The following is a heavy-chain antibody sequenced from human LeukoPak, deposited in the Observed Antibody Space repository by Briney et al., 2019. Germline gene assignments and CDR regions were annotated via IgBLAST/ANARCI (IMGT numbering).Heavy chain of an antibody. CDR2: INPSGSSA. CDR1: GYSFTSYY. J-gene: IGHJ3*02. V-gene: IGHV1-46*01. CDR3: ARGVLLQGRGAFDI. Sequence: ASVKVSCKASGYSFTSYYMHWVRQAPGQGLEWMGFINPSGSSAAYAQKFQGRLTMTRDTSISTAYMELSSLTYDDTAVYYCARGVLLQGRGAFDIWGQGAMVTVSS. D-gene: IGHD1-26*01.